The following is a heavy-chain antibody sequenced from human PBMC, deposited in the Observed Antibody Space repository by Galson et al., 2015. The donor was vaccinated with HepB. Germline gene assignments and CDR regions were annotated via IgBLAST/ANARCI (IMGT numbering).Heavy chain of an antibody. CDR1: GFTFRRYG. CDR3: ARDGSHYDVDY. Sequence: SLRLSCAASGFTFRRYGMHWVRLAPGKGLEWVAFISSGGGRKDYADSVRGRFSISRDDPRDILYLQMNSLRVDDAARYYCARDGSHYDVDYWGQGTLVTVFS. CDR2: ISSGGGRK. V-gene: IGHV3-33*08. J-gene: IGHJ4*02. D-gene: IGHD1-26*01.